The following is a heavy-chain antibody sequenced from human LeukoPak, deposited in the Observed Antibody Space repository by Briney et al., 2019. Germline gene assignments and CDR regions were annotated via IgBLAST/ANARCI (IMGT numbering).Heavy chain of an antibody. CDR3: ARGLRDSGSYYGAFGI. CDR2: INAGNGNT. Sequence: ASVKVSCKASGYTFTSYAMHWVRPAPGQRLEWMGWINAGNGNTKYSQEFQGRVTITRDTSASTAYMELSSLRSEDMAVYYCARGLRDSGSYYGAFGIWGQGTMVTVSS. V-gene: IGHV1-3*03. CDR1: GYTFTSYA. J-gene: IGHJ3*02. D-gene: IGHD1-26*01.